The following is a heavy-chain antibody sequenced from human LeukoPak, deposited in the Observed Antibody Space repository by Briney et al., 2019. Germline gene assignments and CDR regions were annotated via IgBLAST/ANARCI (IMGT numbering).Heavy chain of an antibody. CDR1: GGSISSYY. CDR3: ARLPRRYYDSSGYSDY. V-gene: IGHV4-59*12. Sequence: SETLSLTCTVSGGSISSYYWSWIRQPPGKGLEWIGYIYYSGSTNYNPSLKSRVTISVDTSKNQFSLKLSSVTAADTAVYYCARLPRRYYDSSGYSDYWGQGTLVTVSS. CDR2: IYYSGST. J-gene: IGHJ4*02. D-gene: IGHD3-22*01.